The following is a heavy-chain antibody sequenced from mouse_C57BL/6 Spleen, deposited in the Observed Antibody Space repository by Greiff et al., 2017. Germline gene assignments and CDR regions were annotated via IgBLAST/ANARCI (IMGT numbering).Heavy chain of an antibody. V-gene: IGHV1-66*01. CDR2: IYPGSGNT. CDR3: ARGAAQAWFAY. CDR1: GYSFTSYY. D-gene: IGHD3-2*02. Sequence: VKLQESGPELVKPGASVKISCKASGYSFTSYYIHWVKQRPGQGLEWIGWIYPGSGNTKYNEKFKGKATLTADTSSSTAYMQLSSLTSEDSAVYYCARGAAQAWFAYWGQGTLVTVSA. J-gene: IGHJ3*01.